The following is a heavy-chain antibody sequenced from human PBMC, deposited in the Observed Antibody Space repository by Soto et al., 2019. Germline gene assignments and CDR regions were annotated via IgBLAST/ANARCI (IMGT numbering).Heavy chain of an antibody. V-gene: IGHV3-23*01. Sequence: GGSLRLSCAASGFTFSSYAMSWVRQAPGKGLEWVSAISGSGGSTYYADSVKGRFTISRDNSKNTLYLQMNSLRAEDTAVYYCAKDYVLLWFGELFGAFDIWGQGTMVTVSS. CDR3: AKDYVLLWFGELFGAFDI. J-gene: IGHJ3*02. CDR2: ISGSGGST. D-gene: IGHD3-10*01. CDR1: GFTFSSYA.